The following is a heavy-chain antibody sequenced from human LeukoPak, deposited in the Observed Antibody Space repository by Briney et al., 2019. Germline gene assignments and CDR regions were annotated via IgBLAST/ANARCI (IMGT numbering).Heavy chain of an antibody. V-gene: IGHV3-13*01. CDR1: GFTSSKDD. Sequence: GGSLRLFCAASGFTSSKDDFHWLPQAPGKGLEWVTAIGVTGDTYYSDSVKGRFTISREDAANSLYLQMRSLGAGDTALYYCTKEFCGSRAACAGGSYYDFWGRGALVTVSS. CDR3: TKEFCGSRAACAGGSYYDF. D-gene: IGHD2-15*01. J-gene: IGHJ2*01. CDR2: IGVTGDT.